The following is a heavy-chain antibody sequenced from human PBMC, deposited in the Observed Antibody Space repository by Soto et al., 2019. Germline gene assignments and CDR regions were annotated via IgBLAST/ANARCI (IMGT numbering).Heavy chain of an antibody. CDR2: ISYDGSNK. CDR1: GFTFSSYA. J-gene: IGHJ4*02. CDR3: ARDVGDSSSSYLDY. D-gene: IGHD6-6*01. Sequence: GSLRLSCAASGFTFSSYAMHWVRQAPGKGLEWVAVISYDGSNKYYADSVKGRFTISRDNSKNTLYLQMNSLRAEDTAVYYCARDVGDSSSSYLDYWGQGTLVTVSS. V-gene: IGHV3-30-3*01.